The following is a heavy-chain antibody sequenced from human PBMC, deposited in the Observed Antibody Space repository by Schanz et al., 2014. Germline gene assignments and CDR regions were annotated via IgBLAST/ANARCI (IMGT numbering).Heavy chain of an antibody. D-gene: IGHD2-2*01. J-gene: IGHJ4*02. Sequence: QVQLQESGPGVVKPSETLSLTCAVYGGSFSGYFWSWTRQSPEKGLEWIGEISHSGRTTYNPSLKSRATISVDTSKNQFFLKLSSVAAADTAVYYCARHLAESAAAAFDSWGQGTLVAVSS. CDR3: ARHLAESAAAAFDS. CDR2: ISHSGRT. V-gene: IGHV4-34*10. CDR1: GGSFSGYF.